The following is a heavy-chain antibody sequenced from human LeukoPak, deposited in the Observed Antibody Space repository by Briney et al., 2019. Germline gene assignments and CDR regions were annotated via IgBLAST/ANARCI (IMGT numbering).Heavy chain of an antibody. J-gene: IGHJ4*02. CDR2: IYHSGST. CDR1: GYSISSGYY. Sequence: PSETLSLTCTVSGYSISSGYYWGWIRQPPGKGLEWIGSIYHSGSTYYNPSLKSRVTMSVDTSKNQFSLKLSSVTAADTAVYYCARVDSSNWYDSRGYFDYWGQGTLVTVSS. D-gene: IGHD6-13*01. CDR3: ARVDSSNWYDSRGYFDY. V-gene: IGHV4-38-2*02.